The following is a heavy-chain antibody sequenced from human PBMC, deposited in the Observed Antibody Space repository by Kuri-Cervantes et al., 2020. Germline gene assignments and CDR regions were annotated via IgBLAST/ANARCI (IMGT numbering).Heavy chain of an antibody. Sequence: GSLRLSCTVSGGSVSSGSYYWSWIRQPPGKGLEWIGEINHSGSTNYNPSLKSRVTISVDTSRNQFSLKLSSVTAADTAVYYCARSSSSWYYFDYWGQGTLVTVSS. CDR1: GGSVSSGSYY. D-gene: IGHD6-13*01. CDR3: ARSSSSWYYFDY. CDR2: INHSGST. J-gene: IGHJ4*02. V-gene: IGHV4-61*01.